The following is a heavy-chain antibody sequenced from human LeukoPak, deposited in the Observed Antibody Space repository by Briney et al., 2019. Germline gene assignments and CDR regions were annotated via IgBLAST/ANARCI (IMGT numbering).Heavy chain of an antibody. CDR1: GGSISSYY. CDR2: IYYSGST. V-gene: IGHV4-59*08. D-gene: IGHD2-15*01. Sequence: SETLSLTCTVSGGSISSYYWSWIRQPPGKGLEWIGYIYYSGSTNYNPSLKSRVTISVDTSKNQFSLKLSSVTAADTAVYYCARRGYCSGGKGCRFDPWGQGTLVTVSS. CDR3: ARRGYCSGGKGCRFDP. J-gene: IGHJ5*02.